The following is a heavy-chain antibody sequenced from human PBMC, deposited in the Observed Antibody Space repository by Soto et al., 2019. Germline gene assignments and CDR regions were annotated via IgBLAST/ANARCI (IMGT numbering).Heavy chain of an antibody. CDR3: ARDPAP. J-gene: IGHJ5*02. CDR1: GGSITRGGYY. V-gene: IGHV4-31*03. CDR2: IYNSGTT. Sequence: QVQLQESGPGLVKPSETLSLTCTVSGGSITRGGYYWSWIRQHPGKGLEWIGYIYNSGTTYYNPPLKIRVTISVDTSKNQFSLKLTSVTAADTAVYYCARDPAPWGQGTLVTVSS.